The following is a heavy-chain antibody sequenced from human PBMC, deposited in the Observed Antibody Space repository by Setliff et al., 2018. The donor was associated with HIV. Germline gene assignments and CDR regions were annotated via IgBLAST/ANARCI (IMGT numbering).Heavy chain of an antibody. V-gene: IGHV4-39*01. CDR2: IYYSGST. CDR3: ARLGRGAAARSSSYMYV. D-gene: IGHD6-25*01. Sequence: SETRSLTWTVSGGSISSSSYYWGWIRHPPGKGLEWIGSIYYSGSTYYNPSLKSRVTMSVDTSKNQFSLQLSSVTAADTAVYYCARLGRGAAARSSSYMYVWGKGTTVTVSS. CDR1: GGSISSSSYY. J-gene: IGHJ6*03.